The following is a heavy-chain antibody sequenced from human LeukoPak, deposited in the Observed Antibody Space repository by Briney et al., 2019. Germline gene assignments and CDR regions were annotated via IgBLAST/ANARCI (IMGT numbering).Heavy chain of an antibody. CDR1: GFTFDDYV. CDR3: AKTLGDYLYYYYGMDV. CDR2: ISWNSGSI. V-gene: IGHV3-9*01. Sequence: QSGGSLGLSCAASGFTFDDYVMHWVRQVPGKGLEWVSGISWNSGSIDYADSVKGRFTISRDNAKNSLYLQMNSLRAEDTAVYYCAKTLGDYLYYYYGMDVWGQGTTVTVSS. J-gene: IGHJ6*02. D-gene: IGHD4-17*01.